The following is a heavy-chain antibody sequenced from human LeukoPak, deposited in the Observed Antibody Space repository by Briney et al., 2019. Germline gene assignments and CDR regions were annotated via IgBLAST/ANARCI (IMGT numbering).Heavy chain of an antibody. CDR3: ARGAKSYYYYHMDV. V-gene: IGHV1-2*02. Sequence: ASVKVSCKASGYTFTGYYMHWVRQAPGQGLEWMGWINPNSGGTNYAQKFQGRVTMTRDTSISTAYMELSRLRSDDTAVYYCARGAKSYYYYHMDVWGKGTTVTVSS. J-gene: IGHJ6*03. CDR2: INPNSGGT. CDR1: GYTFTGYY.